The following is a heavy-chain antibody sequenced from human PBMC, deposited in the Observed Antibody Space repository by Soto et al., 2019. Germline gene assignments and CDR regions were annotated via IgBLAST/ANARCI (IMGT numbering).Heavy chain of an antibody. V-gene: IGHV3-23*01. D-gene: IGHD6-19*01. CDR1: GFTFSSYT. CDR3: GRGAVGTSRLSSDY. CDR2: VSGSGGST. J-gene: IGHJ4*02. Sequence: GGSLRLSCAASGFTFSSYTMSWVRQAPGKGLEWISAVSGSGGSTYYADSVKGRFTISRDNSKDTLYLQMNNLRAEDTAVYYCGRGAVGTSRLSSDYWGQEILFTVAS.